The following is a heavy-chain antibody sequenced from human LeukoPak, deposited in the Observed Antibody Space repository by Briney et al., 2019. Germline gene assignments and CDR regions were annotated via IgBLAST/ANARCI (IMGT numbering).Heavy chain of an antibody. CDR2: ISSSSSYI. D-gene: IGHD6-13*01. CDR3: ARDRGSGAAGGWQHYYYYYCIDV. J-gene: IGHJ6*01. CDR1: GFTLSSYS. Sequence: GGSLRLSCAASGFTLSSYSMNSVRQAPGKGLEWVSSISSSSSYIYYADSVKGRFTISRDNAKNSLYLQMNSLRAEDTAVYYCARDRGSGAAGGWQHYYYYYCIDVWGQGTTVTVSS. V-gene: IGHV3-21*01.